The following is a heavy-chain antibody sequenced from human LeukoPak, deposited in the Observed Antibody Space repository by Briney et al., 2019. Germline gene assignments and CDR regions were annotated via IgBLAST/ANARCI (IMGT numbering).Heavy chain of an antibody. CDR2: IYYSGST. CDR3: ARGTWIQLWSYDY. V-gene: IGHV4-39*07. J-gene: IGHJ4*02. Sequence: SETLSLTCTVSGGSISSSSYYWGWIRQPPGKGLEWIGSIYYSGSTYYNPSLKSRVTISVDTSKNQFSLKLSSVTAADRAVYYCARGTWIQLWSYDYRGQGTLVTVSS. CDR1: GGSISSSSYY. D-gene: IGHD5-18*01.